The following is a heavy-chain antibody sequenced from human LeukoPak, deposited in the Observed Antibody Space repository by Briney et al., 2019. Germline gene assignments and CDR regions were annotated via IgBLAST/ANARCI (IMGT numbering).Heavy chain of an antibody. CDR3: AKDRARGGATDFDY. V-gene: IGHV3-23*01. J-gene: IGHJ4*02. D-gene: IGHD1-26*01. Sequence: GGSLRLSCAASGFTFSTYAMSWVRQAPGKGLEWVSAISGSADSTYYADSVKGQFAISRDNSKNTLYLQMNSLRAEDTAVYFCAKDRARGGATDFDYWGQGTLVTVSS. CDR1: GFTFSTYA. CDR2: ISGSADST.